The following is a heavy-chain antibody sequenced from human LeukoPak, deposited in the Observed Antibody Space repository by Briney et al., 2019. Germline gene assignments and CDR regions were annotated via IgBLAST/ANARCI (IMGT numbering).Heavy chain of an antibody. CDR1: GGSFSGYY. CDR2: INHSGST. J-gene: IGHJ4*02. Sequence: SETLSLTCAVYGGSFSGYYWSWIRQPPGKGLEWIGEINHSGSTNYDPSLKSRVTISVDTSKNQFSLKLSSVTAADTAVYYCASRWGTRGYWGQGTLVTVSS. D-gene: IGHD1-14*01. V-gene: IGHV4-34*01. CDR3: ASRWGTRGY.